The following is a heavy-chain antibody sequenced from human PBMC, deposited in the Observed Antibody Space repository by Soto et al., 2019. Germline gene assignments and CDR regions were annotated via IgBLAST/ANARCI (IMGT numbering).Heavy chain of an antibody. D-gene: IGHD5-18*01. Sequence: ASVKVSCKASGYTFTSYGISWVRQAPGQGLEWMGWISAYNGNTNYAQKLQGRVTMTTDTSTSTAYMELRSLRSHDTAVYYCARVIQLWSHDAFDIWGQGTMVTVSS. CDR3: ARVIQLWSHDAFDI. CDR1: GYTFTSYG. J-gene: IGHJ3*02. V-gene: IGHV1-18*01. CDR2: ISAYNGNT.